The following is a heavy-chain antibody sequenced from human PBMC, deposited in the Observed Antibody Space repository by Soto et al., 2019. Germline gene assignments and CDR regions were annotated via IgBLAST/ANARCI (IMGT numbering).Heavy chain of an antibody. Sequence: PGGSLRLSCAASGFTFSSYSMNWVRQAPGKGLEWVSYISSSSSTIYYADSVKGRFTISRNNAKNSLYLQMNSLRDEDTAVYYCASDYYDSSGYYLSYFDYWGQGTLVTVSS. J-gene: IGHJ4*02. D-gene: IGHD3-22*01. CDR3: ASDYYDSSGYYLSYFDY. V-gene: IGHV3-48*02. CDR2: ISSSSSTI. CDR1: GFTFSSYS.